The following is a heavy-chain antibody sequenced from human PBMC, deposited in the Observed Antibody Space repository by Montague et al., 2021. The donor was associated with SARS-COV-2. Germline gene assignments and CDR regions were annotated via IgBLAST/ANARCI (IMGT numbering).Heavy chain of an antibody. V-gene: IGHV4-39*01. D-gene: IGHD3-10*01. CDR3: ASSYYYGSGTYVYNYYMDV. CDR1: GGSVNSSPYY. Sequence: SETLSLTCTVSGGSVNSSPYYCGWIRQPPGRGLEWVGSISYSGRTYFSPSLKSRLTISVDSSENQFSLRLSFVTAADTAVYYCASSYYYGSGTYVYNYYMDVWGKGTTVTVSS. J-gene: IGHJ6*03. CDR2: ISYSGRT.